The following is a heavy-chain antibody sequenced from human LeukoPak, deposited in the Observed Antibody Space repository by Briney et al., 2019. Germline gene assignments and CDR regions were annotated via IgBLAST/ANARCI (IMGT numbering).Heavy chain of an antibody. CDR1: GYTFTSYD. D-gene: IGHD5-24*01. J-gene: IGHJ6*03. CDR3: AREMATINPSYYYYYMDV. Sequence: GASVKVSCKASGYTFTSYDINWVRQATGQGLEWMGWMNPNSGNTGYAQKFQGRVTMTRNTSISTAYMELSSLRSEDTAVYYCAREMATINPSYYYYYMDVWGKGTTVTISS. V-gene: IGHV1-8*01. CDR2: MNPNSGNT.